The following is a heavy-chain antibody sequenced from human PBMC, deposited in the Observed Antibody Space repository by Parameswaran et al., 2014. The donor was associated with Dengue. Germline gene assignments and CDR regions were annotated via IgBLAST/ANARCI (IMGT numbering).Heavy chain of an antibody. CDR3: ARDYIVVVPAATSDAFDI. V-gene: IGHV1-18*01. Sequence: SWVRQAPGQGLEWMGWISAYNGNTHYVQKLQGRVTMTRDTSTSTAYMELRSLRSDDTAVYYCARDYIVVVPAATSDAFDIWGQGTMVTVSS. J-gene: IGHJ3*02. D-gene: IGHD2-2*01. CDR2: ISAYNGNT.